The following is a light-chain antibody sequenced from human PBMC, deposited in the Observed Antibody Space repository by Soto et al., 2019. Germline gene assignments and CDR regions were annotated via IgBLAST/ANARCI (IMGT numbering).Light chain of an antibody. Sequence: DIPMSQSPSTLSASFVDRVTITCRASQSIHGWLAWYQQKPGKAPKLLIYDASILESGVPSRFRGSRSGTEFTLTISSLQPDDFATYYCQHYNSCLFGQGTKVDI. J-gene: IGKJ2*01. CDR1: QSIHGW. V-gene: IGKV1-5*01. CDR3: QHYNSCL. CDR2: DAS.